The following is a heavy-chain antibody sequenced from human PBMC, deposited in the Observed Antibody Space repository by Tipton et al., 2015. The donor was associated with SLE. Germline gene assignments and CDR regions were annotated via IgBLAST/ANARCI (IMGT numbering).Heavy chain of an antibody. CDR2: ISSSSSTI. D-gene: IGHD3-3*02. J-gene: IGHJ6*02. V-gene: IGHV3-48*01. CDR3: ARTIASFRIYYYGMDV. Sequence: SLRLSCAASGFTFSSYSMNWVRQAPGKGLEWVSYISSSSSTIYYADSVKGRFTISRDNSKNTLYLQMNSLRAEDTAVYYCARTIASFRIYYYGMDVWGQGTTVTVSS. CDR1: GFTFSSYS.